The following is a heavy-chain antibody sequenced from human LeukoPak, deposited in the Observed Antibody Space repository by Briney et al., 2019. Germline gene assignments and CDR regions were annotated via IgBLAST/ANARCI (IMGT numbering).Heavy chain of an antibody. CDR2: ISAYNGNT. V-gene: IGHV1-18*04. CDR1: GYTFTGYY. D-gene: IGHD1-20*01. Sequence: GASVKVSCKASGYTFTGYYMHWVRQAPGQGLEWMGWISAYNGNTNYAQKLQGRVTMTTDTSTSTAYMELRSLRSDDTAVYYCARESRWDNFGYDYWGQGTLVTVSS. CDR3: ARESRWDNFGYDY. J-gene: IGHJ4*02.